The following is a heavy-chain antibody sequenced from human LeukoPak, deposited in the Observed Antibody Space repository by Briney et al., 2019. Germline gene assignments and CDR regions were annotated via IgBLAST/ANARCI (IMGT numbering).Heavy chain of an antibody. J-gene: IGHJ4*02. CDR1: GFTVSNKY. CDR2: LYNAGST. Sequence: GGSLRLSCVASGFTVSNKYMSWVRQAPGKGLEWVSVLYNAGSTYYADSVQGRFTISRDNSKSTLCLQMNSLRAEDTAVYHCAKQLGYCSDGSCYFPYWGQGTLVTVSS. V-gene: IGHV3-66*04. D-gene: IGHD2-15*01. CDR3: AKQLGYCSDGSCYFPY.